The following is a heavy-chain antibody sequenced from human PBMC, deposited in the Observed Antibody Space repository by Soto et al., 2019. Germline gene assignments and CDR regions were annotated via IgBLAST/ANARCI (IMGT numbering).Heavy chain of an antibody. CDR2: ISYDGSNK. Sequence: GGSLRLSCAASGFTFSSYAMHWVRQAPGKGLEWVAVISYDGSNKYYADSVKGRVTISRDNSKNTLYLQMNSLRDEDTAVYYCARDTSAGPYIWFDPWGQGTLVTVSS. D-gene: IGHD6-13*01. J-gene: IGHJ5*02. CDR1: GFTFSSYA. V-gene: IGHV3-30-3*01. CDR3: ARDTSAGPYIWFDP.